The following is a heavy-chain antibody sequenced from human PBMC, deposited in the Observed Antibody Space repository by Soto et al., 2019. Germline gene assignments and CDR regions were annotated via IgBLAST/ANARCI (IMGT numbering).Heavy chain of an antibody. CDR2: IYYSGST. CDR1: GGSISSYY. D-gene: IGHD2-15*01. J-gene: IGHJ6*03. Sequence: SETLSLTCTVSGGSISSYYWSWIRQPPGKGLEWIGYIYYSGSTNYNASIKSRVTISVATSKNQFTLKLSSVTAADTAVYYCARRPGVAATPYYSYYMDVWGKGTTVTVSS. V-gene: IGHV4-59*08. CDR3: ARRPGVAATPYYSYYMDV.